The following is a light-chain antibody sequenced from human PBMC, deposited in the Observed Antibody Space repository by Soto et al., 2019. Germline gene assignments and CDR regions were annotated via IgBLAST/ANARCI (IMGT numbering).Light chain of an antibody. CDR3: YSFTGISTALFV. CDR1: SRDIGTSNL. CDR2: EVT. J-gene: IGLJ1*01. Sequence: QPALTQPASVSGSPGQSITISCTGSSRDIGTSNLVSWYQQYPGKAPKLIIYEVTKRPSGISYRFSGSKSGNTASLTISGLQPEDEATYYCYSFTGISTALFVFGTGTKLTVL. V-gene: IGLV2-23*02.